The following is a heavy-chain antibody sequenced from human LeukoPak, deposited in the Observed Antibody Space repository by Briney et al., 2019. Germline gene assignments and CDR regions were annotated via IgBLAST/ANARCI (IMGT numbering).Heavy chain of an antibody. CDR2: ISSSGRKI. J-gene: IGHJ4*02. Sequence: GGSLRLSCAASGFTFSDYEMNWVRQAPGKGLEWVSYISSSGRKIYYADSVKGRFTISRDNATTSLYLQMNSLRADDTAIYYCARGPRDPSEYCSRGTCSPTYDVWGQGTLVTVSS. V-gene: IGHV3-48*03. CDR3: ARGPRDPSEYCSRGTCSPTYDV. CDR1: GFTFSDYE. D-gene: IGHD2-15*01.